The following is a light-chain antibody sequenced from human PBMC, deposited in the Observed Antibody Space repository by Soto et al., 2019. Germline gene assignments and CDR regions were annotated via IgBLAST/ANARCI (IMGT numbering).Light chain of an antibody. J-gene: IGKJ1*01. CDR3: QQRSNLPWT. Sequence: EIVMTQSPATLSVSPWESATLSCRASQRISRNLAWYQQKPGPAPRLVIFDISNRATGIPDRFSGSGSGTDCTLTVSSLEPEDFAVYYCQQRSNLPWTFGHGTKVDIK. V-gene: IGKV3-11*01. CDR1: QRISRN. CDR2: DIS.